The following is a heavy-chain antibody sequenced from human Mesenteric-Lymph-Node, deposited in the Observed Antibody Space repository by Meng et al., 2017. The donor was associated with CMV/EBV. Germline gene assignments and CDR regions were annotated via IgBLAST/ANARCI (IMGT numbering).Heavy chain of an antibody. J-gene: IGHJ5*02. CDR2: IYHSGST. V-gene: IGHV4-39*07. CDR1: GGSISSSSYY. CDR3: ARGRAKLYCSSTSCYKNWFDP. D-gene: IGHD2-2*02. Sequence: SETLSLTCTVSGGSISSSSYYWGWIRQPPGKGLEWIGSIYHSGSTYYNPSLKSRVTISVDTSKNQFSLKLSSVTAADTAVYYCARGRAKLYCSSTSCYKNWFDPWGQGTLVTVSS.